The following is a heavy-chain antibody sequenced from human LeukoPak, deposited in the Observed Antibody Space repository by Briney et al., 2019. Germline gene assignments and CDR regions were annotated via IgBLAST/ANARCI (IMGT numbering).Heavy chain of an antibody. Sequence: PGGSLRLSCAASGFTFSSYSMNWVRQAPGKGLEWVSSISSSSSYIYYADSVKGRFTISRDNAKNSLYPQMNSLRAEDTAVYYCARGSGNDFWSGYLTDWGQGTLVTVSS. V-gene: IGHV3-21*01. CDR2: ISSSSSYI. D-gene: IGHD3-3*01. J-gene: IGHJ4*02. CDR3: ARGSGNDFWSGYLTD. CDR1: GFTFSSYS.